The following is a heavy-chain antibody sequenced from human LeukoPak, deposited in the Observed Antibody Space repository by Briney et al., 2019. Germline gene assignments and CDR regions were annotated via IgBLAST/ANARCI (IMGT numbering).Heavy chain of an antibody. CDR3: VVGGSPGY. V-gene: IGHV3-74*01. D-gene: IGHD2-15*01. CDR2: ISTDGYTT. CDR1: GLAFSAYK. J-gene: IGHJ4*02. Sequence: GGSLRLSCAASGLAFSAYKMHWVRQAPRKGLVWVSRISTDGYTTDYADFVQGRFAASRDNTKNTWSLEMNSLRAEDTAVYYCVVGGSPGYWGQGTLVTVSS.